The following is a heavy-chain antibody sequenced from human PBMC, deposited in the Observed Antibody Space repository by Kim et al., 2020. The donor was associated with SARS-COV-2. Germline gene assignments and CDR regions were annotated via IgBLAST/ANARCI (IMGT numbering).Heavy chain of an antibody. CDR1: GFTFSNAW. V-gene: IGHV3-15*01. Sequence: GGSLRLSCAASGFTFSNAWMSWVRQAPGKGLEWVGRIKSKTDGGTTDYAAPVKGRFTISRDDSKNTLYLQMNSLKTEDTAVYYCTTVDCSSTSCYFDYWGQGTLVTVSS. CDR2: IKSKTDGGTT. D-gene: IGHD2-2*01. CDR3: TTVDCSSTSCYFDY. J-gene: IGHJ4*02.